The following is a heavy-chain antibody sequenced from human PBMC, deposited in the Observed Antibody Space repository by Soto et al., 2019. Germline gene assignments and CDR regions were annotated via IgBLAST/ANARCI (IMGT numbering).Heavy chain of an antibody. CDR2: SVVGSGNT. V-gene: IGHV1-58*01. D-gene: IGHD6-19*01. CDR3: AATSGLDPPISPRLGVRLAVENKIDY. CDR1: GFTFTSSA. J-gene: IGHJ4*02. Sequence: SVKVSCKASGFTFTSSAVQWVRQARGQRLEWIGWSVVGSGNTNYAQKFQERVTITRDMSTSTAYMELSSLRSEDTAVYYCAATSGLDPPISPRLGVRLAVENKIDYWGQGTLVTVSS.